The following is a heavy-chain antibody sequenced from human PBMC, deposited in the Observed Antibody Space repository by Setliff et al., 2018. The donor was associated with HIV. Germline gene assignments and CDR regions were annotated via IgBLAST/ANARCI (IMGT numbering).Heavy chain of an antibody. V-gene: IGHV3-7*03. CDR2: IKQDGSAK. CDR3: ARRSGCGAGNCMDV. CDR1: GFTFSNHW. J-gene: IGHJ6*03. D-gene: IGHD2-21*01. Sequence: GGSLRLSCAASGFTFSNHWMSWVRRTPGKGLEWVANIKQDGSAKNYVVSVKGRFTISRDNAESSMFLQMNSLRVEDTAVYYCARRSGCGAGNCMDVWGNGTAVTVSS.